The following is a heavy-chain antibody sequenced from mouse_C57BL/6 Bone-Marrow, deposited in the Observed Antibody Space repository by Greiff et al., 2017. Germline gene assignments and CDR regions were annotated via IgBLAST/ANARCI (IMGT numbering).Heavy chain of an antibody. CDR2: IDPENGDT. CDR3: TSCSSPDY. Sequence: VQLQQSGAELVRPGASVKLSCTASGFNIKDDYMHWVKQRPEQGLEWIGWIDPENGDTEYASKFQGKATITADTSSNTAYLQLSSLTSEDTAVYYCTSCSSPDYWGRGNGLTVTS. CDR1: GFNIKDDY. J-gene: IGHJ2*03. V-gene: IGHV14-4*01.